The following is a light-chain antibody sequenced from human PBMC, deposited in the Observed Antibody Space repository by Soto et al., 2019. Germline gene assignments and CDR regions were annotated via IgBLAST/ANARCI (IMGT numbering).Light chain of an antibody. CDR1: SGHSSYA. CDR2: LNSDGSH. J-gene: IGLJ3*02. V-gene: IGLV4-69*01. Sequence: QSVLTQSPSASASLGASVNLTCTLSSGHSSYAIAWHQQQPEKGPGYLMKLNSDGSHSKGDGIPDRFSGSSSGAERYLTISSLQSEDEADYYCQTWGTGIQVFGGGTKLTVL. CDR3: QTWGTGIQV.